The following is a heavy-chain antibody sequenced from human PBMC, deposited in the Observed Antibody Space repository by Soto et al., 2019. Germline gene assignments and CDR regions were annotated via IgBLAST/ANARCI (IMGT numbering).Heavy chain of an antibody. J-gene: IGHJ5*02. CDR3: APVTNKYNWCDP. CDR2: MNPNSGNT. CDR1: GYTFTSYD. V-gene: IGHV1-8*01. D-gene: IGHD4-4*01. Sequence: QVQLVQSGAEVKKPGASVKVSCKASGYTFTSYDINWVRQATGQGLEWMGWMNPNSGNTGYAQKFQGRVTMTRNTSISKAYMELSSLRSEDTAVYYCAPVTNKYNWCDPWGQGTLVTVSS.